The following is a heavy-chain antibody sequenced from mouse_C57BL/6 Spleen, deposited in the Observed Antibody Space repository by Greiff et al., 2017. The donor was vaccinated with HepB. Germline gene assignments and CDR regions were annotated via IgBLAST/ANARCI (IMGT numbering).Heavy chain of an antibody. CDR3: AREVNWDFFDY. CDR1: GYAFSSYW. J-gene: IGHJ2*01. V-gene: IGHV1-80*01. Sequence: VQLQQSGAELVKPGASVKISCKASGYAFSSYWMNWVKQRPGKGLEWIGQIYPGDGDTNYNGKFKGKATLTADKSSSTAYMQLSSLTSEDSAVYFSAREVNWDFFDYWGQGTTLTVSS. D-gene: IGHD4-1*01. CDR2: IYPGDGDT.